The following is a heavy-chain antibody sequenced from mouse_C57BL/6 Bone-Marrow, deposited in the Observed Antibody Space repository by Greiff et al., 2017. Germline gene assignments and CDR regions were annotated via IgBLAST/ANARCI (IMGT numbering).Heavy chain of an antibody. CDR3: ARSDGSSTTD. J-gene: IGHJ2*01. CDR2: FTISNDAT. D-gene: IGHD1-1*01. V-gene: IGHV1-49*01. CDR1: YFAFMASG. Sequence: QVQLQQSGAELVRPGSSVKLSCKDSYFAFMASGMHWVKQRPGHGLEWIGSFTISNDATEYSQNFKGKATLTVNTSSSTAYMELSSLTSEDSAVYYCARSDGSSTTDWGQGTTLTVSS.